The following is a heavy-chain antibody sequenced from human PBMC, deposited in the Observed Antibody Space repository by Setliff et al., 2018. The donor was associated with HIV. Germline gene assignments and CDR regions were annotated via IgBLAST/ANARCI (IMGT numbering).Heavy chain of an antibody. CDR1: GGSLSDHY. CDR2: INHSGST. V-gene: IGHV4-34*01. J-gene: IGHJ4*02. CDR3: ARDPSSSGWSEGLYYVDS. D-gene: IGHD6-19*01. Sequence: PSETLSLTCAVYGGSLSDHYWSWIRQPPGKGLEWIGEINHSGSTNYNPSLRSRVSISVDTSKNQFSLRLSSVTAADTAVYYCARDPSSSGWSEGLYYVDSWGRGTLVTVSS.